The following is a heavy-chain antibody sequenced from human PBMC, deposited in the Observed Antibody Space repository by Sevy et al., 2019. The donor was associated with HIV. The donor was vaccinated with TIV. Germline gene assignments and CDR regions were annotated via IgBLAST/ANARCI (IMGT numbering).Heavy chain of an antibody. CDR1: GFSFSNYA. V-gene: IGHV3-23*01. Sequence: GGSLRLSCAASGFSFSNYAMSWVRQAPGKGLEWVSTHIGGGSRTYYADSVTGRFNISRDNSRKSLFLQMNSLRAEDTAVYYCAKRRVQSGLSGGGANYGWDVCGQGTTVTVSS. CDR2: HIGGGSRT. D-gene: IGHD2-8*02. J-gene: IGHJ6*02. CDR3: AKRRVQSGLSGGGANYGWDV.